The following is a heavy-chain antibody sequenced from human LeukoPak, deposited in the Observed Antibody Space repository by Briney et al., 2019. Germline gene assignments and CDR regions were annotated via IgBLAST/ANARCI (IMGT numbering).Heavy chain of an antibody. D-gene: IGHD3-9*01. CDR2: ISSTSASYT. V-gene: IGHV3-21*01. CDR1: GFTFSTYD. CDR3: ARGTDWSPLDFDY. J-gene: IGHJ4*02. Sequence: GGSLRLSCVASGFTFSTYDMHWVRQAPGKGLEWVSTISSTSASYTYYADSLKGRFTISRDNAKNSLYLQINSLRAEDTAVYFCARGTDWSPLDFDYWGQGALVTVSS.